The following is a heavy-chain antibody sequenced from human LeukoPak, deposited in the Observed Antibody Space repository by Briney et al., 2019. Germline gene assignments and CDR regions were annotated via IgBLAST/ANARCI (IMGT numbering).Heavy chain of an antibody. CDR1: GYSFTTSW. J-gene: IGHJ4*02. CDR3: ARLGYCSSISCYVAISDY. D-gene: IGHD2-2*01. V-gene: IGHV5-51*01. Sequence: GESLKIPCKGSGYSFTTSWIGWVRQLPGKGLEWMGIIYPGDSDTKYSPSFQGQVTISADTSINTAYLQWSSLKASDTAMYYCARLGYCSSISCYVAISDYWGQGTLVTVSS. CDR2: IYPGDSDT.